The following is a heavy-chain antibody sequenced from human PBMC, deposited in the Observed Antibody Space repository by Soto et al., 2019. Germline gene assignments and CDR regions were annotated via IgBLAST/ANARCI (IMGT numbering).Heavy chain of an antibody. J-gene: IGHJ4*02. CDR1: GFSLSTRGVG. V-gene: IGHV2-5*01. CDR2: IYWHDDT. D-gene: IGHD3-10*01. CDR3: AHRRAGFGDY. Sequence: QITLKESGPTLVKPTQTLTLTCTFSGFSLSTRGVGVGWIRQPPGKTLAWLALIYWHDDTRYSPSLRSRRTITKDTSKTQVVLTMTNVDPVDTATYYCAHRRAGFGDYWGKGTLVTVSS.